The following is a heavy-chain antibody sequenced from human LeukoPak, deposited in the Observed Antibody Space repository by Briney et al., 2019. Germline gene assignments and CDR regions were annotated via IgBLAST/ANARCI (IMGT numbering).Heavy chain of an antibody. Sequence: PGGSLRLSCAASGFTLSTYSMNWVRQAPGKGLEWVSSISTSSNYIYYADSVKGRFTISRDNAKNSLYLQMNSLRAEDTAVYYCARHEPVITLSSYYYGMDVWGPGTTVTVSS. V-gene: IGHV3-21*01. D-gene: IGHD1-14*01. CDR3: ARHEPVITLSSYYYGMDV. CDR1: GFTLSTYS. J-gene: IGHJ6*02. CDR2: ISTSSNYI.